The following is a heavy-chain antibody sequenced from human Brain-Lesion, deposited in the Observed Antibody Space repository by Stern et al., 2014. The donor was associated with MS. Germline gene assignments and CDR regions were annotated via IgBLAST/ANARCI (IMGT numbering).Heavy chain of an antibody. Sequence: QLEESGPGLVKPSETLSLTCTVSGGSISSSTYYWAWIRQPPGKGLEWIGNIYYSGFTYYNPSLKSPVTISVDISKNQFSLKLSSVTAADTAIYYCARHDSVPRPSQLYSARDRGPGYFDYWGQGTLVTVSS. J-gene: IGHJ4*02. CDR3: ARHDSVPRPSQLYSARDRGPGYFDY. V-gene: IGHV4-39*01. CDR1: GGSISSSTYY. CDR2: IYYSGFT. D-gene: IGHD1-26*01.